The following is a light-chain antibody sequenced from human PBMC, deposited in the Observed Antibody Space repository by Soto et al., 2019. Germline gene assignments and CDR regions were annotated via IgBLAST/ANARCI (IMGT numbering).Light chain of an antibody. CDR2: EVR. Sequence: QSALTQPASVSGSAGQSITISCSGTMRDVGAYNLVSWYQQHTGTAPKLIMYEVRNRPSGISSRFSGSRSGNTASLTISGLQPEDEGDYYCSAYTARSPLVFGGGTKLTVL. J-gene: IGLJ3*02. CDR1: MRDVGAYNL. CDR3: SAYTARSPLV. V-gene: IGLV2-14*01.